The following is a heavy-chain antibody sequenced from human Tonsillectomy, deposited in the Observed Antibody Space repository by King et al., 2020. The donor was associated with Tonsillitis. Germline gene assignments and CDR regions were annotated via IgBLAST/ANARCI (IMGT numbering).Heavy chain of an antibody. CDR1: GGTFSSYA. D-gene: IGHD2-2*01. J-gene: IGHJ4*02. CDR2: IIPIFDTA. CDR3: ARGYCSSTSCSYFDS. Sequence: VQLVQSGAEVKKPGSSVKVSCKASGGTFSSYAISWVGQAPGQGLELMGGIIPIFDTANYSQNFQGRVTITADESTTTAYMELSSLRSEDTAVYYCARGYCSSTSCSYFDSWGQGTLVTVSS. V-gene: IGHV1-69*01.